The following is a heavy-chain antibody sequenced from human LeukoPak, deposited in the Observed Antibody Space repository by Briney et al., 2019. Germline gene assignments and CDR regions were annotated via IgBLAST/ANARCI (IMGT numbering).Heavy chain of an antibody. J-gene: IGHJ4*02. Sequence: ASVKVSCKASGYTFTGYYMHWVRQAPGQGLEWMGWINPNSGDTNYAQKLQGRVTMTTDTSTSTAYMELRSLRSDDTAVYYCAREGYEAPWYFDYWGQGTLVTVSS. CDR3: AREGYEAPWYFDY. V-gene: IGHV1-2*02. CDR2: INPNSGDT. D-gene: IGHD5-12*01. CDR1: GYTFTGYY.